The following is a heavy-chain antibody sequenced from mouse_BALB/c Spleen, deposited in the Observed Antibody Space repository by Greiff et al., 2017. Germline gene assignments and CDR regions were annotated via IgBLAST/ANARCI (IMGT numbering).Heavy chain of an antibody. CDR3: ARGDYRYDEGYAMDY. Sequence: EVQLHQSGPELVKPGASMKISCKASGYSFTGYTMNWVKQSHGKNLEWIGLINPYNGGTSYNQKFKGKATLTVDKSSSTAYMELLSLTSEDSAVYYCARGDYRYDEGYAMDYWGQGTSVTVSS. CDR1: GYSFTGYT. V-gene: IGHV1-26*01. CDR2: INPYNGGT. D-gene: IGHD2-14*01. J-gene: IGHJ4*01.